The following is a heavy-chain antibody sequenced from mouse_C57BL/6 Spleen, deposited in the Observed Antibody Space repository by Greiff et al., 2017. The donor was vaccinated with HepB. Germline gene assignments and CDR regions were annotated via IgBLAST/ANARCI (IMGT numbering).Heavy chain of an antibody. D-gene: IGHD1-1*01. Sequence: VQLKQSGPGLVKPSQSLSLTCSVTGYSITSGYYWNWIRQFPGNKLEWMGYISYDGSNNYNPSLKNRISITRDTSKNQLFLKLNSVTTEDTATCYCARVRDYYPENFDDWGQGTTLTVSS. CDR1: GYSITSGYY. V-gene: IGHV3-6*01. CDR3: ARVRDYYPENFDD. CDR2: ISYDGSN. J-gene: IGHJ2*01.